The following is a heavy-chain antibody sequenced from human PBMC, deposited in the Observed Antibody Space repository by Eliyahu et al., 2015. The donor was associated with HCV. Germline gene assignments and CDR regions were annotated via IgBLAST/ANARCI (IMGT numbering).Heavy chain of an antibody. V-gene: IGHV4-34*01. CDR2: IXHSGST. CDR1: GGSXSGYY. J-gene: IGHJ5*02. D-gene: IGHD3-3*01. CDR3: ASQSFTIFGVVSRNWFDP. Sequence: QVQLQQWGAGLLKPSETLSLTCAXXGGSXSGYYWNWXRQPPGKGLEWVGEIXHSGSTNYXPSLKSRVTISVDTSKNQFSLKVSSVTAADTAVYYCASQSFTIFGVVSRNWFDPWGQGTLVTVSS.